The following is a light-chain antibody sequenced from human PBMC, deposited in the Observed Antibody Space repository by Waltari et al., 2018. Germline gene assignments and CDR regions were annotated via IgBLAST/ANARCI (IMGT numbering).Light chain of an antibody. V-gene: IGLV2-23*02. Sequence: HSALTQPASVSGPPGQSITISCSGSSSDVGSYDLVSWYQQHPGNAPKLIICEVTKRPSGVSNRFSGSKSGNTASLTISGLQAEDEGDYYCCSYAGTNTFVFGTGTKVTV. CDR1: SSDVGSYDL. CDR2: EVT. J-gene: IGLJ1*01. CDR3: CSYAGTNTFV.